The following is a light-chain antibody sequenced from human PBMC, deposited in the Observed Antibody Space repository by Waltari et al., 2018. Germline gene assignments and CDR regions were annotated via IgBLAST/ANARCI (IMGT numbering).Light chain of an antibody. CDR1: QSISTY. J-gene: IGKJ1*01. CDR2: DAS. Sequence: DLQMTQSPSSLSASVGDKVTITCPTSQSISTYLNWYQQKPGKAPKVLIYDASTLQSAVPSRFSGSGSGTDFTLTISSLQPEDFATYYCQQTYDTPRTFGQGTKVDIK. V-gene: IGKV1-39*01. CDR3: QQTYDTPRT.